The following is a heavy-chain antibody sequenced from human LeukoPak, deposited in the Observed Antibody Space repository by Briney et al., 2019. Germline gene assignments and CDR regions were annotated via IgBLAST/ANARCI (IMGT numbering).Heavy chain of an antibody. J-gene: IGHJ5*02. CDR3: ARLGAEGLYGDYVDDLYNWFDP. D-gene: IGHD4-17*01. CDR2: IYYSGST. Sequence: SETLSLTCTVSGGSISSSSYYWGWIRQPPGKGLEWIGSIYYSGSTHYNPSLKSRVTISVDTSKNQFSLKLSSVTAADTAVYYCARLGAEGLYGDYVDDLYNWFDPWGQGTLVTVSS. CDR1: GGSISSSSYY. V-gene: IGHV4-39*01.